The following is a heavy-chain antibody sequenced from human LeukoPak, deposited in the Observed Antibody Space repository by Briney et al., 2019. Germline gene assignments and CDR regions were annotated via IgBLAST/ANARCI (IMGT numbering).Heavy chain of an antibody. D-gene: IGHD2-2*01. CDR2: VYSGGST. J-gene: IGHJ4*02. Sequence: GGSLRLSCAASGFTVSNNYMSWVRQAPGKGLEWVSIVYSGGSTFYADSVKDRFTISRDNSKNTLTLQMNSLRAEDTAVYYCARHYPRDIVAVDWGQGTLVTVSS. CDR1: GFTVSNNY. CDR3: ARHYPRDIVAVD. V-gene: IGHV3-66*04.